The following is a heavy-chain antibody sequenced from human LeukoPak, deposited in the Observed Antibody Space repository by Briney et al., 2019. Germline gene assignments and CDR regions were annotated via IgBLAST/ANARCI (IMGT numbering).Heavy chain of an antibody. CDR1: GFTFSTYA. D-gene: IGHD5-18*01. CDR2: ISSSGGNT. Sequence: GGSPRLSCAASGFTFSTYAMNWVRQAPGKGLEWVSAISSSGGNTYYADSVKARFTISRDNSKNALYLQMNSLRAEDTAVYYCAKPMGGYSYVMDFWGQGTLVTVSS. CDR3: AKPMGGYSYVMDF. V-gene: IGHV3-23*01. J-gene: IGHJ4*02.